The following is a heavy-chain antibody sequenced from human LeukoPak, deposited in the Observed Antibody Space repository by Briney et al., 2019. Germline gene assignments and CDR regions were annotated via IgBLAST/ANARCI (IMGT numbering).Heavy chain of an antibody. Sequence: SETLSLTCTVSGGSISSYYWSWIRQPPGKGLEWIGYIYYSGSTNYNPSLKSRVTISVDTSKNQFSLKVSSVTAADTAVYYCARDARGSSYMDVWGQGTTVTVSS. CDR1: GGSISSYY. CDR2: IYYSGST. V-gene: IGHV4-59*01. J-gene: IGHJ6*02. D-gene: IGHD3-10*01. CDR3: ARDARGSSYMDV.